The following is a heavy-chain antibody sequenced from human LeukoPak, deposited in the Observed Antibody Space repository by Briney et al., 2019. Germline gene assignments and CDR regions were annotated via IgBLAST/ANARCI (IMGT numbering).Heavy chain of an antibody. CDR1: GGTFSSYA. J-gene: IGHJ6*03. CDR3: ARVSYYYNSRGYPYGHAPYYYYRAS. Sequence: SVKVSCKASGGTFSSYAISWVRQAPGQGLEWMGGIIPIFGTANYAQKFQGRVTITADKSTSTAYMELSSLRSEDTAVYYCARVSYYYNSRGYPYGHAPYYYYRASGAKGPRSPSP. D-gene: IGHD3-22*01. CDR2: IIPIFGTA. V-gene: IGHV1-69*06.